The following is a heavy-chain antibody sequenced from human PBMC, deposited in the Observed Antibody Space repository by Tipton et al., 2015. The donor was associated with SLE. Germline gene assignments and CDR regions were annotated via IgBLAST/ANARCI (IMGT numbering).Heavy chain of an antibody. CDR3: ARDTDRGSSAYAGAFDF. J-gene: IGHJ3*01. Sequence: TLSLTCIVSGDSISSTSYYWGWIRQPPGKGLEWVGTVYYTGNTFYNPSLKSRVTISVDTSKNQFSLKLRSVTAADTAVYYCARDTDRGSSAYAGAFDFWGQGTVVTVSS. V-gene: IGHV4-39*07. CDR2: VYYTGNT. D-gene: IGHD3-22*01. CDR1: GDSISSTSYY.